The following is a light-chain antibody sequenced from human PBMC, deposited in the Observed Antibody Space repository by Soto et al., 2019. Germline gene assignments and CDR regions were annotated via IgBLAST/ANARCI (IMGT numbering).Light chain of an antibody. J-gene: IGKJ4*01. Sequence: DIVMTQSPDSLAVSLDERATINCKSSQSVLYSSNNKNYLAWYQQKPGQPPKLLIYWASTRESGVPDRFSGSGSGTDFTLTISSLQAEDVAVYYCQQYYSTPLTFGGGTKVDIK. CDR3: QQYYSTPLT. CDR2: WAS. V-gene: IGKV4-1*01. CDR1: QSVLYSSNNKNY.